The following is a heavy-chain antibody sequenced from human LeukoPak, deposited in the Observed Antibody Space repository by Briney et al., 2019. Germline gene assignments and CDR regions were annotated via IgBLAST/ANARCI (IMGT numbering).Heavy chain of an antibody. CDR1: GFTFSSYG. CDR3: AKGRYSSGAQPYDY. J-gene: IGHJ4*02. Sequence: GGSLRLSCAASGFTFSSYGMHWVRQAPGKGLEWVAVISYDGSNKYYADSVKGRFTISRDNSKNTLYLQMNSLRAEDMALYYCAKGRYSSGAQPYDYWGQGTLVTVSS. CDR2: ISYDGSNK. D-gene: IGHD6-19*01. V-gene: IGHV3-30*18.